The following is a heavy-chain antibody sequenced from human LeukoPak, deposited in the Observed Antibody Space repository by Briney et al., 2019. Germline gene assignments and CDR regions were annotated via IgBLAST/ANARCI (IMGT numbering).Heavy chain of an antibody. CDR1: GGSISSSSYY. D-gene: IGHD6-19*01. CDR2: IYYSGST. V-gene: IGHV4-39*07. Sequence: SETLSLTCTVSGGSISSSSYYWGWIRQPPGKGLEWIGSIYYSGSTYYNPSLKSRVTISVDTSKNQFSLKLSSVTAADTAVYYCARLLWLVGFDPWGQGTLVTVSS. CDR3: ARLLWLVGFDP. J-gene: IGHJ5*02.